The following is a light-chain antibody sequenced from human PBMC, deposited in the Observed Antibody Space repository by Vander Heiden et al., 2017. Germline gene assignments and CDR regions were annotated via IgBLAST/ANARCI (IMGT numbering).Light chain of an antibody. CDR2: SNN. J-gene: IGLJ3*02. CDR1: SSNIGSNY. V-gene: IGLV1-47*02. CDR3: AAWDDSLSGWV. Sequence: QSVLTQPPSASGTPGQRVTISCSGSSSNIGSNYVYWYQQLPGTAPKLLIYSNNQRPSGVPDRFSGSKSGTSASLAISGPRPEDEADYYCAAWDDSLSGWVFGGGTKLTVL.